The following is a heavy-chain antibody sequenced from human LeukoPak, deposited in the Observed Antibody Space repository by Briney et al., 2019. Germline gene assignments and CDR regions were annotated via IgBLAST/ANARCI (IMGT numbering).Heavy chain of an antibody. Sequence: SVKVSCKASGGTFSSYAISWVRQAPGQGLEWMGGIIPIFGTANYAQKFQGRVTITADESTSTAYVELSSLRSEDTAVYYCASRSGSYSDAFDIWGQGTMVTVSS. J-gene: IGHJ3*02. CDR1: GGTFSSYA. V-gene: IGHV1-69*13. D-gene: IGHD1-26*01. CDR3: ASRSGSYSDAFDI. CDR2: IIPIFGTA.